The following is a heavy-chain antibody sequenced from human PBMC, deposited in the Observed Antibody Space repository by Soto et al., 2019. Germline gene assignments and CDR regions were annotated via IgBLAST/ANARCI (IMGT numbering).Heavy chain of an antibody. V-gene: IGHV4-59*01. Sequence: SETLSLTCTVSGGSISSYYWSWIRQPPGKGLEYIGYIYYSGSTNYNPSLKSRVTISVDTSKKQFSLKLSSVTAADTAVYYCARSLYSGSYTNWFDPWGHVTLVTVSS. D-gene: IGHD1-26*01. CDR3: ARSLYSGSYTNWFDP. J-gene: IGHJ5*02. CDR2: IYYSGST. CDR1: GGSISSYY.